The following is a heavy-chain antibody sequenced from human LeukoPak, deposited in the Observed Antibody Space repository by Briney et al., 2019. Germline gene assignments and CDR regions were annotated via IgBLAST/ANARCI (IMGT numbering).Heavy chain of an antibody. V-gene: IGHV3-21*01. J-gene: IGHJ3*02. D-gene: IGHD1-26*01. CDR1: GFTFSSYS. Sequence: GGSLRLSCAASGFTFSSYSMNWVRQAPGKGLEWVSSISSSSSYIHSADSVRGRFTISRDNANDSLFLQMNSLRAEDTAVYYCARDEWGDAFDIWGQGTMVTVFS. CDR3: ARDEWGDAFDI. CDR2: ISSSSSYI.